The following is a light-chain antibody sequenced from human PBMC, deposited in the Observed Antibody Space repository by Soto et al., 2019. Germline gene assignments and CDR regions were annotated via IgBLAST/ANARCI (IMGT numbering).Light chain of an antibody. CDR2: DAS. V-gene: IGKV3-15*01. CDR1: QSISRS. CDR3: QKYNSAPQT. J-gene: IGKJ1*01. Sequence: VFTHSKANLSVSPGERATLPLRASQSISRSLAWYQQKPGQAPRLLISDASTRATGIPARFSGSGSGTDFTLTISSLQPEDVATYYCQKYNSAPQTFGQGTRWIS.